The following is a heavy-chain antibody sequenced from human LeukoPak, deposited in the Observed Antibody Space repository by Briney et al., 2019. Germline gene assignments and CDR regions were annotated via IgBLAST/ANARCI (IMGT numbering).Heavy chain of an antibody. J-gene: IGHJ4*02. CDR2: ISAYNGNT. V-gene: IGHV1-18*01. CDR1: GYTFTSYG. D-gene: IGHD6-19*01. CDR3: ARDRAVAGHFDY. Sequence: ASVKVSCTASGYTFTSYGISWVRQAPGQGLEWLGWISAYNGNTNYAQKLQGRVTMTTDTSTSTAYMELRSLGSDDTAVYYCARDRAVAGHFDYWGQGTLVTVSS.